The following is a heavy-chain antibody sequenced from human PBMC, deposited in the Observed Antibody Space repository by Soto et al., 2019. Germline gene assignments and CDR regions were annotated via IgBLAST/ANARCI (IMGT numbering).Heavy chain of an antibody. CDR1: GSSFTSDL. Sequence: GESLDISGKRCGSSFTSDLIGGVLQMPGKGLEWMGIIYPCDSDTRYSPSFQGQVTISADKSISTAYLQWSSLKASDTAMYYCAGPLGYGDLLSAFDIWGQGTMVTVSS. J-gene: IGHJ3*02. D-gene: IGHD4-17*01. V-gene: IGHV5-51*01. CDR3: AGPLGYGDLLSAFDI. CDR2: IYPCDSDT.